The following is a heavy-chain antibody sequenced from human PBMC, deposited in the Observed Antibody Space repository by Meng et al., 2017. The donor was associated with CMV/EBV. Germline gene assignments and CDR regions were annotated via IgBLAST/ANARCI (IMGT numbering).Heavy chain of an antibody. D-gene: IGHD1-14*01. CDR3: ASDTGAEDY. V-gene: IGHV3-74*01. Sequence: LSLTCAASGFTFSSYWMHWVRQAPGKGLVWVSRINSDGSSTSYADSVKGRFTISRDNAKNTLYLQMNSLRAEDTAVYYCASDTGAEDYWGQGTLVTVSS. J-gene: IGHJ4*02. CDR1: GFTFSSYW. CDR2: INSDGSST.